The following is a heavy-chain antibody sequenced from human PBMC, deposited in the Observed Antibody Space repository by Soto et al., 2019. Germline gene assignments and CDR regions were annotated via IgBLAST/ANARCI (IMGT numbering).Heavy chain of an antibody. J-gene: IGHJ4*02. Sequence: VAVIWYDGSNKYYADSVKGRFTISRDNSKNTLYLQMNSLRAEDTAVYYCARPRDGYSYGLDYWGQGTLVTVSS. CDR2: IWYDGSNK. V-gene: IGHV3-33*01. D-gene: IGHD5-18*01. CDR3: ARPRDGYSYGLDY.